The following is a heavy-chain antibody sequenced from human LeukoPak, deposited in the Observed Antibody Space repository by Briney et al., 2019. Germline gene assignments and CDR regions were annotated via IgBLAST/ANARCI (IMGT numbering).Heavy chain of an antibody. J-gene: IGHJ6*03. D-gene: IGHD4-17*01. V-gene: IGHV4-61*01. CDR3: ARTPKTVKSYYYMDV. Sequence: PSQTLSLTCTVSGGSISSGSYYWSWIRQPPGKGLEWIGYIYYSGATNYNPSLRSRVTMSVDTSKNQFSLKVSSVTAADTAVYYCARTPKTVKSYYYMDVWGKGTTVTISS. CDR2: IYYSGAT. CDR1: GGSISSGSYY.